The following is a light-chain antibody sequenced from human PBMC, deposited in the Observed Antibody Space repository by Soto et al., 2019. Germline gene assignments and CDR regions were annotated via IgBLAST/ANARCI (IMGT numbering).Light chain of an antibody. CDR2: EGS. CDR3: CSYAGSSTSVV. CDR1: SSDVGSYNL. J-gene: IGLJ2*01. Sequence: QSVLTQPASVSGSPGQSITISCTGTSSDVGSYNLVSWYQQHPGKAPKLMIYEGSKRPSGVSNRFSGSKSGNTASLTISGLQAEGEADYYCCSYAGSSTSVVFGGGTKLTVL. V-gene: IGLV2-23*01.